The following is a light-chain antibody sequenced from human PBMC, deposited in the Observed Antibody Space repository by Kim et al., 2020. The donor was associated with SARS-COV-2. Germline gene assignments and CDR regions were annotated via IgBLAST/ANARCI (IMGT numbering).Light chain of an antibody. J-gene: IGKJ4*01. Sequence: EIVMTQSPATLSVSPGERATLSCRASQSVGSNLAWYQQKPGQAPRLLISGASTRATGIPARFSGSGSGTEFTLTISNLQSEDFAVYYCQQYNNWPPLTFGGGTKVDIK. CDR3: QQYNNWPPLT. CDR1: QSVGSN. CDR2: GAS. V-gene: IGKV3-15*01.